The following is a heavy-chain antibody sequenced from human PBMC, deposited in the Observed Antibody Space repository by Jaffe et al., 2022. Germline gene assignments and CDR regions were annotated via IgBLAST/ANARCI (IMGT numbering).Heavy chain of an antibody. D-gene: IGHD3-10*01. CDR1: GFTFSRYW. V-gene: IGHV3-7*01. CDR2: IKQDESEK. J-gene: IGHJ4*02. Sequence: EVQLVESGGGLVQPGGSLRLSCAASGFTFSRYWMSWVRQAPGKGLEWLANIKQDESEKYYVDSVKGRFTISRDNAQNSLYLQMNSLRAEDTAIYYCARDPRNYYGSGSYGLGFDYWGQGTLVTVSS. CDR3: ARDPRNYYGSGSYGLGFDY.